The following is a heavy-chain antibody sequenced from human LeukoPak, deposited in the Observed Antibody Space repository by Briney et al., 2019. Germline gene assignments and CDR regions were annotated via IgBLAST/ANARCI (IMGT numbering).Heavy chain of an antibody. CDR1: GFTFSNYG. CDR2: IRYDGNNK. CDR3: VKDNPLDY. J-gene: IGHJ4*02. V-gene: IGHV3-30*02. Sequence: PGGSLRLSCVASGFTFSNYGMLWVRQAPGKGLDWVAFIRYDGNNKLYAYSVKGRFTISRDNSKNTLYLHINSLRAEDTAVYYCVKDNPLDYWGQGTLVIVSS.